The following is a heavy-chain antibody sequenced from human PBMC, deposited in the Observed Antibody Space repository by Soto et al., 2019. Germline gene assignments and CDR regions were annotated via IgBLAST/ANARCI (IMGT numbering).Heavy chain of an antibody. J-gene: IGHJ6*02. CDR2: IQYSGYS. D-gene: IGHD1-26*01. CDR1: GGSITNYY. CDR3: ARHGVGSLPGLLDV. V-gene: IGHV4-59*08. Sequence: QVQLQESGPGLVKPSETLSLTCTVSGGSITNYYCSWFRQPPGKGLEWIGYIQYSGYSDYNLSLRRRVTMSMDTSKTQFSLMLESVTATDTAVYYCARHGVGSLPGLLDVWGQGTTFIVSS.